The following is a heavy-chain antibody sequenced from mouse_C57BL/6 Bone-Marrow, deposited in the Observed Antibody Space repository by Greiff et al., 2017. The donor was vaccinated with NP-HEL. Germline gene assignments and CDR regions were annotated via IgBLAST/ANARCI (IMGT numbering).Heavy chain of an antibody. Sequence: VHLVESGPELVKPGASVKLSCKVSGYTFTSYDINWVKQRPGQGLEWIGWIYPRDGSTKYNEKFKGKATLTVDTSSSTAYMELHSLTSEDSAVYFCARRPLSPYYYAMDYWGQGTSVTVSS. CDR2: IYPRDGST. D-gene: IGHD1-1*01. CDR3: ARRPLSPYYYAMDY. CDR1: GYTFTSYD. V-gene: IGHV1-85*01. J-gene: IGHJ4*01.